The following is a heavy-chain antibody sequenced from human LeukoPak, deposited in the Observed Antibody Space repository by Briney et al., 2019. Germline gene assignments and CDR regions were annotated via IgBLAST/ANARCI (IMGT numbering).Heavy chain of an antibody. J-gene: IGHJ3*02. CDR3: AEDSSTATSDAFDI. CDR1: GGTFSSYA. D-gene: IGHD2-2*01. CDR2: IIPIFGTA. V-gene: IGHV1-69*13. Sequence: GASVKVSCKASGGTFSSYAISWVRQAPGQGLERMGGIIPIFGTANYAQKFQGRVTITADESTSTAYMELSSLRSEDTAVYYCAEDSSTATSDAFDIWGQGTMVTVSS.